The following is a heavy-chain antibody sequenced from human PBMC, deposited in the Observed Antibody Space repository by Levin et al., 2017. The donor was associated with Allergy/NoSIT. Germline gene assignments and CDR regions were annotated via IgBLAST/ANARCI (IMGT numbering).Heavy chain of an antibody. D-gene: IGHD4-23*01. Sequence: GGSLRLSCTASGFTFGDYAMSWFRQAPGKGLEWVGFIRSKAYGGTTEYAASVKGRFTISRDDSKSIAYLQMNSLKTEDTAVYYCTRESRWELGDAFDSWGQGTMVTVSS. V-gene: IGHV3-49*03. CDR3: TRESRWELGDAFDS. CDR1: GFTFGDYA. J-gene: IGHJ3*02. CDR2: IRSKAYGGTT.